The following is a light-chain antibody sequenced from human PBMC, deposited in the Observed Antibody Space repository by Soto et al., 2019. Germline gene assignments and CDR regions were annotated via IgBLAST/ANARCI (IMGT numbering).Light chain of an antibody. CDR2: GAS. CDR1: QSFSSN. Sequence: EIVMTQSPATLSVSPGERATLSCRAGQSFSSNLAWYQQKPGQAPRLLIYGASTRATGIPARFSGSGSGTEFTLTISSLQSEDSAVYYCQQYNNWPPWTFGQGTKVDIK. J-gene: IGKJ1*01. V-gene: IGKV3-15*01. CDR3: QQYNNWPPWT.